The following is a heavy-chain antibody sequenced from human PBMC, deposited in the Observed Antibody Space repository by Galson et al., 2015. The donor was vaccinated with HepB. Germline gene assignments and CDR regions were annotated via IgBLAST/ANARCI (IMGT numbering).Heavy chain of an antibody. V-gene: IGHV5-10-1*01. Sequence: QSGAEVKKPGESLRISCKGSGYSFTTYWISWVRQMPGKGLEWMGRIDPSDSSSHYSPSFQGHVTISADKSINTAYLQWSSLKASDTAFYHCARHLRYNSGWYQVYYYGMDVWGQGTTVTVSS. CDR1: GYSFTTYW. CDR3: ARHLRYNSGWYQVYYYGMDV. J-gene: IGHJ6*02. D-gene: IGHD6-19*01. CDR2: IDPSDSSS.